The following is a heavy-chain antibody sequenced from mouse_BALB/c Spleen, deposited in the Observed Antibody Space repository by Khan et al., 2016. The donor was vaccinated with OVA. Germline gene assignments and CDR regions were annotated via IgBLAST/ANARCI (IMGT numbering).Heavy chain of an antibody. CDR3: VRDGAYHRNDGWFAY. V-gene: IGHV1-4*01. Sequence: QLQQSGAELARPGASVKMSCKASGYTFTSYTIHWIKKRPGQGLEWIGYINPSNGYTNYNQKFKDKATLTTDKSSTTAYLQLSSLTSDDSAVYNCVRDGAYHRNDGWFAYWGQGTLVTVSA. J-gene: IGHJ3*01. CDR2: INPSNGYT. CDR1: GYTFTSYT. D-gene: IGHD2-14*01.